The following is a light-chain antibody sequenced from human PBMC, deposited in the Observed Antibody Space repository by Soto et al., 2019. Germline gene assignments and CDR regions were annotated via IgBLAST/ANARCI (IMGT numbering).Light chain of an antibody. CDR3: QQYGSSSWT. V-gene: IGKV3-20*01. J-gene: IGKJ1*01. CDR1: QSVSSSY. Sequence: EIVLTQSPGTLSLSPGERATLSCRASQSVSSSYFAWYQQRFGQAPRLLIYGASSRATGIPDRFSGSGSGTDFTLTISRREPEDFAVYYFQQYGSSSWTFGQGTKVEIK. CDR2: GAS.